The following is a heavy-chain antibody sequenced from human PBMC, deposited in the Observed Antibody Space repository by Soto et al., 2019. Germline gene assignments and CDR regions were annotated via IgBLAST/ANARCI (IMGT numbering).Heavy chain of an antibody. D-gene: IGHD1-26*01. CDR1: GFTFSSYW. J-gene: IGHJ4*02. Sequence: GGSLRLSCAASGFTFSSYWMSWVRQAPGKGREWVANIKQDGSEKYYVDSVKGRFTIARDNAKNSLYLQMNSLRAEDTAVYYCAREWELLGADYWGQGTLVTVSS. CDR2: IKQDGSEK. V-gene: IGHV3-7*03. CDR3: AREWELLGADY.